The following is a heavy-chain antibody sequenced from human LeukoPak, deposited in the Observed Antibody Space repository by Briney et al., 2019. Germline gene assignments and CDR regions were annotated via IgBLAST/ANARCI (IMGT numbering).Heavy chain of an antibody. V-gene: IGHV3-20*04. CDR3: ARSSVSAYAFDI. CDR1: GSTFDDYG. D-gene: IGHD6-6*01. CDR2: INWNGGST. J-gene: IGHJ3*02. Sequence: GGSLRLSCAASGSTFDDYGMSWVRQGPGKGLEWVSGINWNGGSTGYADSVKGRFTISRDNAKKSLYLQMNSLRAEDTALYYCARSSVSAYAFDIWGQGTMVTVSS.